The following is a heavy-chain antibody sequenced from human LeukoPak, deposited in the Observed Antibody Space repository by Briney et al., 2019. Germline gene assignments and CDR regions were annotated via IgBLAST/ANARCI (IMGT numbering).Heavy chain of an antibody. CDR1: GFTFSEYY. Sequence: GGSLRLSCAASGFTFSEYYMGWIRQAPGQGLEWISYISSNGLSAWYSDSVKGRFIISRDNARSSLYLYLNNLRAEDTAVYYCARALYSSGWSGFDYWGQGTLVTVSS. D-gene: IGHD6-19*01. CDR3: ARALYSSGWSGFDY. V-gene: IGHV3-11*04. CDR2: ISSNGLSA. J-gene: IGHJ4*02.